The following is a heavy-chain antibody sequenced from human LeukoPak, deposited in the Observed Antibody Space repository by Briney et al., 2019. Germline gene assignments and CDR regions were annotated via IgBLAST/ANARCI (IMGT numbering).Heavy chain of an antibody. CDR2: IYYSGST. D-gene: IGHD3-16*01. J-gene: IGHJ5*02. V-gene: IGHV4-59*01. Sequence: SETLSLTCTVSGGSISSYFWTWIRQPPGKGLEWIGYIYYSGSTNYSPSLKSRVTMSVDTSKNQFSLNLTSVTAADTAVYYCARFTPQGYGWGGYNRFDPWGQGTLVTVSS. CDR3: ARFTPQGYGWGGYNRFDP. CDR1: GGSISSYF.